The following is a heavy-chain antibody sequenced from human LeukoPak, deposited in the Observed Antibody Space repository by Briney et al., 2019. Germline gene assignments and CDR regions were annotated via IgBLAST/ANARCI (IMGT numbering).Heavy chain of an antibody. Sequence: GESLKISCKGSGYSFISYWISWVRQMPGKGVEWMGWSDPSDSYTNYSPSFQGHVTISADKSISTAYLQWSSLKASDTAMYYCARHGGYSDWYFDLWGRGTLVTVSS. J-gene: IGHJ2*01. D-gene: IGHD3-22*01. V-gene: IGHV5-10-1*01. CDR2: SDPSDSYT. CDR1: GYSFISYW. CDR3: ARHGGYSDWYFDL.